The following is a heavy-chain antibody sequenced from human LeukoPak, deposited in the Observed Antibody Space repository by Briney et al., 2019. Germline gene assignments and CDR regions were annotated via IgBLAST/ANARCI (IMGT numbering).Heavy chain of an antibody. D-gene: IGHD3-22*01. J-gene: IGHJ4*02. CDR2: ISYDGSNK. CDR1: GFTFSSYA. CDR3: ARGGGGGYLFDY. V-gene: IGHV3-30-3*01. Sequence: QTGGSLRLSCAASGFTFSSYAMHWVRQAPGKGLEWVAVISYDGSNKYYADSVKGRFTISRDNSKNTLYLQMNSLRAEDTAVCYCARGGGGGYLFDYWGQGTLVTVSS.